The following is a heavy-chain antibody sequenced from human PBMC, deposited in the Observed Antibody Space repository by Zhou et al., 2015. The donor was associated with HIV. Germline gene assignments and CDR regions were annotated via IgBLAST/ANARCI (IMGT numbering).Heavy chain of an antibody. D-gene: IGHD6-13*01. CDR2: IIPILGIA. J-gene: IGHJ5*02. CDR1: GGTFSSYT. CDR3: AREPGIHSSSWLYNWFDP. V-gene: IGHV1-69*08. Sequence: QVQLVQSGAEVKKPGSSVKVSCKASGGTFSSYTISWVRQAPGQGLEWMGRIIPILGIANYAQKFQGRVTITADKSTSTAYMELSSLRSEDTAVYYCAREPGIHSSSWLYNWFDPWGQGTLVTVSS.